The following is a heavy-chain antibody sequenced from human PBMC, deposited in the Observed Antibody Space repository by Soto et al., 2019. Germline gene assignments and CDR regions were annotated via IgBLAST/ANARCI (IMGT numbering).Heavy chain of an antibody. V-gene: IGHV1-58*01. CDR2: IVVGSGNT. J-gene: IGHJ6*02. CDR1: GFTFTSSA. Sequence: QMQLVQSGPEVKKPGTSVKVSCKASGFTFTSSAVQWVRQARGQRLEWIGWIVVGSGNTNYAQKFQERVTITRDMSTSTAYMELSSLRSEDTAVYYCAADLGCSGGSCYYYYYGMDVWGQGTTVTVSS. CDR3: AADLGCSGGSCYYYYYGMDV. D-gene: IGHD2-15*01.